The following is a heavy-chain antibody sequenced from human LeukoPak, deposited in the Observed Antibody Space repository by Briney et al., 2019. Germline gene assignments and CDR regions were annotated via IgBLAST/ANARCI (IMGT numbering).Heavy chain of an antibody. D-gene: IGHD6-13*01. J-gene: IGHJ5*02. Sequence: SGTLSLTCAVSGGSISSSNWWSWVRQPPGKGLEWIGEIYHSGGTNYNPSLKSRVTISVDKSKNQFSLKLSSVTAADTAVYYCARVRGIAAAGSNWFDPWGQGTLVTVSS. CDR2: IYHSGGT. CDR1: GGSISSSNW. V-gene: IGHV4-4*02. CDR3: ARVRGIAAAGSNWFDP.